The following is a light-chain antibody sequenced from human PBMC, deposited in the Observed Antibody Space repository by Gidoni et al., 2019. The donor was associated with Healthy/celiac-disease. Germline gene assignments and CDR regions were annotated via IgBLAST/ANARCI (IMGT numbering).Light chain of an antibody. CDR3: QQYGSSPFT. Sequence: EIVLTQSPGTLSLSPGERATLSCRASQSVSSSYLAWYQQKPGQAPRLLIYGASSRATGIPDWFSGSGSGTDFTLTISRLEPEDFAVYYCQQYGSSPFTFXGXTKVXIK. CDR2: GAS. V-gene: IGKV3-20*01. CDR1: QSVSSSY. J-gene: IGKJ4*01.